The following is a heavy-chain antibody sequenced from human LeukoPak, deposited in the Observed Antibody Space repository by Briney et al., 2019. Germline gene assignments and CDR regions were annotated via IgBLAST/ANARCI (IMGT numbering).Heavy chain of an antibody. J-gene: IGHJ4*02. CDR1: GFTFSDYY. V-gene: IGHV3-11*05. Sequence: GGPLRLSCAASGFTFSDYYMSWIRQAPGKGLEGVSYISDTASYTNYADSVKGRFTISRDNAKNSLYLQMNSLRAEDTAVYYCARANDLIDYWGQGTLVTVSS. CDR2: ISDTASYT. CDR3: ARANDLIDY.